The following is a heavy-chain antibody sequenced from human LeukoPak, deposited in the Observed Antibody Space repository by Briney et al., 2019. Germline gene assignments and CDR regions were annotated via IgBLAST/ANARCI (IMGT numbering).Heavy chain of an antibody. Sequence: ASVKVSLKASGCTFTSYGISWVRQAPGQGLEWMGWISAYNGNTNYAQKLQGRVTMTTDTSTSTAYMELRSLRSDDTAVYYCARDKIRNYGAAFDIWGQGTMVTVSS. D-gene: IGHD4-17*01. CDR2: ISAYNGNT. J-gene: IGHJ3*02. CDR3: ARDKIRNYGAAFDI. CDR1: GCTFTSYG. V-gene: IGHV1-18*01.